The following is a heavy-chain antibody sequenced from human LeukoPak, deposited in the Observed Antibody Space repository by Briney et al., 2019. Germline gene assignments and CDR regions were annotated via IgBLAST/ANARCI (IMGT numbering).Heavy chain of an antibody. CDR1: GFTFSSYG. D-gene: IGHD5-12*01. J-gene: IGHJ4*02. V-gene: IGHV3-30*18. CDR3: AKDQGLYSGYDPLDY. Sequence: GGSLRLSCAASGFTFSSYGMHWVRQAPGKGLEWVAVISYDGSNKYYADSVKGRFTISRDNAKNTLYLQMNSLRAEDTAVYHCAKDQGLYSGYDPLDYWGQGTLVTVSS. CDR2: ISYDGSNK.